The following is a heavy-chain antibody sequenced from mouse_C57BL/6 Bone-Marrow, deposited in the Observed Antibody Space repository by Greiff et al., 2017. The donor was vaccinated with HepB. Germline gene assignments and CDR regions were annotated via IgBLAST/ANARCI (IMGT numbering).Heavy chain of an antibody. CDR1: GFTFSNYW. CDR2: IRLKSDNYAT. V-gene: IGHV6-3*01. CDR3: TALAAFYAMDY. J-gene: IGHJ4*01. Sequence: EVQGVESGGGLVQPGGSMKLSCVASGFTFSNYWMNWVRQSPEKGLEWVAQIRLKSDNYATHYAESVKGRFTISRDDSKSSVYLQMNNLRAEDAGIYYCTALAAFYAMDYWGQGTSVTVSS.